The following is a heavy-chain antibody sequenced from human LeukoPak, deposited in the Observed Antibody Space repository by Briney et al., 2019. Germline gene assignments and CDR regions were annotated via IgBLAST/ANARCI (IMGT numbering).Heavy chain of an antibody. CDR2: ISGSGGST. V-gene: IGHV3-23*01. CDR3: AKFQLQLWFQPIHYYYGMDV. CDR1: GFTFRNAW. D-gene: IGHD5-18*01. J-gene: IGHJ6*02. Sequence: PGGSLRLSCAASGFTFRNAWMTWVRQAPGKGLEWVSAISGSGGSTYYADSVKGRFTISRDNSKNTLYLQMNSLRAEDTAVYYCAKFQLQLWFQPIHYYYGMDVWGQGTMVTVSS.